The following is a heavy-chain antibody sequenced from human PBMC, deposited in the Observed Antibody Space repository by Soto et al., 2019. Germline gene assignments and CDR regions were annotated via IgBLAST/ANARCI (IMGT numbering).Heavy chain of an antibody. CDR1: GYTFTNHW. V-gene: IGHV1-46*01. D-gene: IGHD2-15*01. CDR2: ISPTGSST. J-gene: IGHJ5*02. Sequence: ASVKVSCKASGYTFTNHWMHWVRRAPGQGLEWMGIISPTGSSTFYAQKFQGRLTMTRDTSTSTDYMELSSLRSDDTAVYFCARGNSVAGEGSWWFDPWGQGTLVTVSS. CDR3: ARGNSVAGEGSWWFDP.